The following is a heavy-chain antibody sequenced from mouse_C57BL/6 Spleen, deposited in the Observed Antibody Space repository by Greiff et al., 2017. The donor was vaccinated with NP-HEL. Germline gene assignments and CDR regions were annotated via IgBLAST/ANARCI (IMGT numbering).Heavy chain of an antibody. Sequence: VQLQQPGPELVKPGASVKISCKASGYAFSSSWMNWVKQRPGQGLEWIGRIYPGDGDTNYNGKFKSKATLTADKSSSTAYMQLSSLTSEDSAVYVCARSEFTTGGYWGQGTTLTVSS. CDR3: ARSEFTTGGY. CDR1: GYAFSSSW. D-gene: IGHD1-1*01. J-gene: IGHJ2*01. CDR2: IYPGDGDT. V-gene: IGHV1-82*01.